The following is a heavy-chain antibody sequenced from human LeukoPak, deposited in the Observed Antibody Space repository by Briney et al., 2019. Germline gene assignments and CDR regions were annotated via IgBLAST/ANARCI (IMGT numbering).Heavy chain of an antibody. Sequence: GGSLRLSCAASGFTFSSYTMNWVRQAPGKGLEWVSSISTGSSYIYYANLVKGRFTISRDNAKNSLYLQMNSLRAEDTAVYYCARDRLGVEMSTINRFDYWGQGTLVAVSS. CDR3: ARDRLGVEMSTINRFDY. D-gene: IGHD5-24*01. J-gene: IGHJ4*02. CDR1: GFTFSSYT. V-gene: IGHV3-21*01. CDR2: ISTGSSYI.